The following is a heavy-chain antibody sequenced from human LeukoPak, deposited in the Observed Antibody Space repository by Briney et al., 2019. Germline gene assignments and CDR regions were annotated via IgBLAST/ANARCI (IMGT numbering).Heavy chain of an antibody. CDR2: IYYSGST. V-gene: IGHV4-39*01. Sequence: PSETLSLTCSVSGGSISSSSYYWGWIRQPPGKGLEWIGTIYYSGSTYYNPSLKSRVTISVVTSKNQFSLKLRSVTGADTAVYYCARRGDILTGFPFDYWGQGTLVTVSS. D-gene: IGHD3-9*01. J-gene: IGHJ4*02. CDR3: ARRGDILTGFPFDY. CDR1: GGSISSSSYY.